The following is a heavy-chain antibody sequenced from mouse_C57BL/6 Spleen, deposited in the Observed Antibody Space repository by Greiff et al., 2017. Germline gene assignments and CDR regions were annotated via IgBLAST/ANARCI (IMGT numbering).Heavy chain of an antibody. CDR1: GYSITSGYY. V-gene: IGHV3-6*01. CDR2: ISYDGSN. Sequence: EVQLQESGPGLVKPSQSLSLTCSVTGYSITSGYYWNWIRQFPGNKLEWMGYISYDGSNNYNPSLKNRISITRDTSKNQFFLKLNSVTTEDTATXYCAKLLRWYFDVWGTGTTVTVSS. CDR3: AKLLRWYFDV. J-gene: IGHJ1*03. D-gene: IGHD1-1*01.